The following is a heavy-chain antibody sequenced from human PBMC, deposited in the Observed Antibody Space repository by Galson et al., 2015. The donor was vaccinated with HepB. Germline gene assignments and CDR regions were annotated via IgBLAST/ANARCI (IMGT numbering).Heavy chain of an antibody. CDR3: ARDSWDSSGWRRVLDAFDI. J-gene: IGHJ3*02. Sequence: SLRLSCAASGFTFSSYEMNWVRQAPGKGLEWVSYISSSGSTIYYADSVKGRFTISRDNAKNSLYLQMNSLRAEDTAVYYCARDSWDSSGWRRVLDAFDIWGQGTMVTVSS. CDR2: ISSSGSTI. D-gene: IGHD6-19*01. CDR1: GFTFSSYE. V-gene: IGHV3-48*03.